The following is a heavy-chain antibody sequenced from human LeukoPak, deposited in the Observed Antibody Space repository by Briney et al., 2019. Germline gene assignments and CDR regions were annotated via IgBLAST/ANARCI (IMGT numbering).Heavy chain of an antibody. CDR3: TTYLGGGSCSLGY. J-gene: IGHJ4*02. V-gene: IGHV3-15*01. D-gene: IGHD2-15*01. CDR1: GFTFSNAY. CDR2: IKSKTDGGIT. Sequence: GGSPRLSCAASGFTFSNAYMTWVRQAPGKGLEWVGRIKSKTDGGITDYAAPVKGRFTISRDDSKNTMYLQMNSLKTEDTAVYYCTTYLGGGSCSLGYWGQGTLVTVSS.